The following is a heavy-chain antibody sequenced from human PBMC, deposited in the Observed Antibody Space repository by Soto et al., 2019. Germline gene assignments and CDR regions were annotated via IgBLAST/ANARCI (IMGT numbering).Heavy chain of an antibody. V-gene: IGHV3-7*01. CDR3: ARIPFTIFGVVNWFDP. CDR2: IKQDGSEK. CDR1: GFTFSSYW. J-gene: IGHJ5*02. D-gene: IGHD3-3*01. Sequence: GSLRLSCAASGFTFSSYWMSWVRQAPGKGLEWVANIKQDGSEKYYVDSVKGRFTISRDNAKNSLYLQMNSLRAEDTAVYYCARIPFTIFGVVNWFDPWGQGTLVTVSS.